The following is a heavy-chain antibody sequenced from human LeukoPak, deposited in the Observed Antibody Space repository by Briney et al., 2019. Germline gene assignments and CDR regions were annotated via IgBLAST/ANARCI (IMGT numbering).Heavy chain of an antibody. J-gene: IGHJ4*02. CDR3: ARDNFMVRGVNDY. Sequence: ASVKVSCKAPGYTFTGYYMHWVRQAPGQGLEWMGRINPNSGGTNYAQKFQGRVTMTRDTSISTAYMELSRLGSDDTAVYYCARDNFMVRGVNDYWGQGTRVTVSS. V-gene: IGHV1-2*06. CDR2: INPNSGGT. D-gene: IGHD3-10*01. CDR1: GYTFTGYY.